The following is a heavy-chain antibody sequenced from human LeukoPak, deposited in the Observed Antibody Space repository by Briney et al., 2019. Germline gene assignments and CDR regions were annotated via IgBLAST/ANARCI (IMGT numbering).Heavy chain of an antibody. J-gene: IGHJ4*02. Sequence: GGSLRLSCAASGVTFSSYWMSWVRQAPGKGLEWVANIKQDGSEKYYVDSVKGRFTISRDNTKNSLYLQMNSLRAEDTAVYYCARVSYDYVWGSYRPSPLYYFDYWGQGTWSPSPQ. V-gene: IGHV3-7*03. CDR1: GVTFSSYW. CDR2: IKQDGSEK. D-gene: IGHD3-16*02. CDR3: ARVSYDYVWGSYRPSPLYYFDY.